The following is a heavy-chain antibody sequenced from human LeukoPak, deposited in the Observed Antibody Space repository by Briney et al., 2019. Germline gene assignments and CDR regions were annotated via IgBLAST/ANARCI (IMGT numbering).Heavy chain of an antibody. CDR2: IYYSGST. V-gene: IGHV4-59*03. CDR1: GGSISSDY. CDR3: AKLAVARYNWFDP. J-gene: IGHJ5*02. D-gene: IGHD6-19*01. Sequence: PSETLSLTCTVSGGSISSDYWSWIRQPPGKGLEWIGYIYYSGSTNYNPSLKSRVTISVDTSKNQFSLKLSSVTAADTAVYYCAKLAVARYNWFDPWGQGTLVTVSS.